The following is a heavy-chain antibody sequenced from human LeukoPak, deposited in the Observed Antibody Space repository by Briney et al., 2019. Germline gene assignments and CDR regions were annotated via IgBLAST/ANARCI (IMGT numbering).Heavy chain of an antibody. Sequence: PSETLSLTCTVSGGSISSYYWSWIRQPPGKGLEWIGYLYYSGSTSYNPSLKSRLTISVDTSKNQFSLRLSSVTAADTAVYYCATWRTAKTGFDYWGQGTLVTVSS. CDR1: GGSISSYY. CDR3: ATWRTAKTGFDY. D-gene: IGHD1-1*01. J-gene: IGHJ4*02. V-gene: IGHV4-59*08. CDR2: LYYSGST.